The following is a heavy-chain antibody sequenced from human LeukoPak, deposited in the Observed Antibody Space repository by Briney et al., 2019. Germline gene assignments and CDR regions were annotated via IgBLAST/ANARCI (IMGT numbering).Heavy chain of an antibody. CDR1: GGTFSSYA. D-gene: IGHD6-19*01. J-gene: IGHJ4*02. CDR3: ARVEAVAAAFDY. Sequence: ASVKVSCKASGGTFSSYAISWVRQAPGQGLEWMGGIIPIFGTANYAQKFQGRVTITADKSTSTAYMELSSLRSEDTAVYYCARVEAVAAAFDYWGQGTLVTASS. CDR2: IIPIFGTA. V-gene: IGHV1-69*06.